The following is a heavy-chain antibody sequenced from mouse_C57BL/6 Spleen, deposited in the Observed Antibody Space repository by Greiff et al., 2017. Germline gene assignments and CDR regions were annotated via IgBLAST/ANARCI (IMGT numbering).Heavy chain of an antibody. V-gene: IGHV1-80*01. CDR2: IYPGDGDT. D-gene: IGHD1-1*01. Sequence: QVQLKESGAELVKPGASVKISCKASGYAFSSYWMNWVKQRPGKGLEWIGQIYPGDGDTNYNGKFKGKATLTADKSSSTAYMQLSSLTSEDSAVYFCAREGYGSSYGIGYWGQGATLTVSS. CDR3: AREGYGSSYGIGY. CDR1: GYAFSSYW. J-gene: IGHJ2*01.